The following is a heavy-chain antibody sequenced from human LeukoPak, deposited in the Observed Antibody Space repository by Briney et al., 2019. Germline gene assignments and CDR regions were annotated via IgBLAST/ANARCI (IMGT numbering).Heavy chain of an antibody. CDR1: GFTVSSNY. CDR2: ISSSSSTI. D-gene: IGHD1-26*01. Sequence: HPGGSLRLSCAASGFTVSSNYMSWVRQAPGKGLEWVSYISSSSSTIYYADSVKGRFTISRDNAKNSLYLQMNSLGAEDTAVYYCAIIYLIVEATTFDYWGQGTLVTVSS. V-gene: IGHV3-48*01. J-gene: IGHJ4*02. CDR3: AIIYLIVEATTFDY.